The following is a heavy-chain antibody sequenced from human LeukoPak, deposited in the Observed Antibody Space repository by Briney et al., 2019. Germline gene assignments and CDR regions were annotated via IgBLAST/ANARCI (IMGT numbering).Heavy chain of an antibody. J-gene: IGHJ4*02. D-gene: IGHD4/OR15-4a*01. Sequence: TGGSLRLSCAASGFTFSGSAMHWVRQASGKGLEWVGRIRSKANSYATAYAASVKGRFTISRDDSKNTAYLQMNSLKTEDTAVYYCTRHGTTMVVYWGQGTLVTVSS. V-gene: IGHV3-73*01. CDR1: GFTFSGSA. CDR2: IRSKANSYAT. CDR3: TRHGTTMVVY.